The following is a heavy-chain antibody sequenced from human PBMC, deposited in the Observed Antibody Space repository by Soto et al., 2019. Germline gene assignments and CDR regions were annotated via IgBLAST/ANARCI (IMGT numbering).Heavy chain of an antibody. CDR2: ISGSGGST. J-gene: IGHJ6*03. CDR1: GFTFSSYA. D-gene: IGHD1-26*01. V-gene: IGHV3-23*01. CDR3: AKGGGYGGLGAYYMDV. Sequence: GGSLRLSCAASGFTFSSYAMNWVRQAPGKGLEWVSSISGSGGSTYYADSVKGRFTISRDNSKNTLYLQMNSLRAEDTALYYCAKGGGYGGLGAYYMDVWGKGTTVTVSS.